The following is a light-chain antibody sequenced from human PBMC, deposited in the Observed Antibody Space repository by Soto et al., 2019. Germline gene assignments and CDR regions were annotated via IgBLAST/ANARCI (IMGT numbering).Light chain of an antibody. CDR3: CSYAGGSTFV. J-gene: IGLJ1*01. Sequence: QPVLTQPASVSGSPGQSITISCTGTSSDVGGYNYVSWYQQHPGKAPKLMIYEVSNRPSGVSNRFSGSKSGNTASLTISGLQGEDEADYYCCSYAGGSTFVFGAGTKLTVL. CDR1: SSDVGGYNY. V-gene: IGLV2-14*01. CDR2: EVS.